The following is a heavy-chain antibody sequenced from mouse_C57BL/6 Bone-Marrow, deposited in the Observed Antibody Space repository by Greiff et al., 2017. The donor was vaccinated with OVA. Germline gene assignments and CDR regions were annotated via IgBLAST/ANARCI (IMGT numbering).Heavy chain of an antibody. CDR2: IDPSDSYT. J-gene: IGHJ4*01. CDR1: GYTFTSYW. Sequence: VQLQQSGAELVKPGASVKLSCKASGYTFTSYWMQWVKQRPGQGLEWIGEIDPSDSYTNYNQKFKGKATLTVDTSSSTAYMQLSSLTSEDSAVYYCALYDGYPYYYAMDYWGQGTSVTVSS. D-gene: IGHD2-3*01. CDR3: ALYDGYPYYYAMDY. V-gene: IGHV1-50*01.